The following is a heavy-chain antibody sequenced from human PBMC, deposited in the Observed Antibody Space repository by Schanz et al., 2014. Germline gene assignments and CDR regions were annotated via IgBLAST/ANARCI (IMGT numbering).Heavy chain of an antibody. J-gene: IGHJ4*02. V-gene: IGHV3-23*01. CDR3: ARDLPRTFLFDY. CDR1: GFTFSSYS. Sequence: EVQLLESGGGLVQPGGSLRLSCTASGFTFSSYSMNWVRQAPGKGLEWVSAISGSGGSTYYADSVKGRFTISRDNSKNTLYLQMNSLRAEDTAVYYCARDLPRTFLFDYWGQGTLVTVSS. CDR2: ISGSGGST.